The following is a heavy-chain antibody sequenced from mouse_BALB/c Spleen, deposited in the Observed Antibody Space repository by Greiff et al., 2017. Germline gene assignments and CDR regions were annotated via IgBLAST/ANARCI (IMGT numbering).Heavy chain of an antibody. J-gene: IGHJ4*01. D-gene: IGHD2-1*01. Sequence: VQLQQSGPELVKPGASVRISCKASGYTFTSYYMYWVKQRPGQGLEWIGEINPSNGGTNFNEKFKSKATLTVDKSSSTAYMQLSSLTSEDSAVYYCTRSGGNYVKGAMDYWGQGTSVTVSS. CDR1: GYTFTSYY. V-gene: IGHV1S81*02. CDR3: TRSGGNYVKGAMDY. CDR2: INPSNGGT.